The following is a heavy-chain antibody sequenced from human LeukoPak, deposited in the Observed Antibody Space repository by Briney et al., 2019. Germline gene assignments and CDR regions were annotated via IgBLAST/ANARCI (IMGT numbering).Heavy chain of an antibody. CDR2: IKEDGSEK. J-gene: IGHJ4*02. Sequence: GGSLGLSCAASGFSFSSSWMTWVRQAPGKGLEWVANIKEDGSEKNYVDSVKGRFTISRDNAKDSLYLQMNSLRAEDTALYYCARDRAYNRFDYWGQGTLVTVSS. CDR1: GFSFSSSW. D-gene: IGHD5-24*01. V-gene: IGHV3-7*01. CDR3: ARDRAYNRFDY.